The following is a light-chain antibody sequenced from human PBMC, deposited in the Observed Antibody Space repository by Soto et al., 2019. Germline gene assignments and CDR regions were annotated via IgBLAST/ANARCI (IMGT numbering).Light chain of an antibody. J-gene: IGKJ1*01. CDR2: KAS. CDR3: QQYSTYSRA. V-gene: IGKV1-5*03. CDR1: QGISSW. Sequence: DIQMTQSPSSVSASVGDRVTMTCRASQGISSWLAWYQQKPGKAPKLLIYKASSLESGVPSRFSGSGYGTEFTLTISSLQPDDFATFYCQQYSTYSRAFGQGTKVDIK.